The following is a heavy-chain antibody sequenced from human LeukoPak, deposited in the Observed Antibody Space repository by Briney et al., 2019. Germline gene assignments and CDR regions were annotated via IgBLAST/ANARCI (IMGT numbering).Heavy chain of an antibody. CDR3: ARDPSCIVGATCDAFDI. CDR2: ISSSSSYI. Sequence: GGSLRLSCAASGFTFSSYSMNWVRQAPGKGLEWVSSISSSSSYIYYADSVKGRFTISRDNAKNSLYLQMNSLRAEDTAVYYCARDPSCIVGATCDAFDIWGQGTMVTASS. J-gene: IGHJ3*02. V-gene: IGHV3-21*01. CDR1: GFTFSSYS. D-gene: IGHD1-26*01.